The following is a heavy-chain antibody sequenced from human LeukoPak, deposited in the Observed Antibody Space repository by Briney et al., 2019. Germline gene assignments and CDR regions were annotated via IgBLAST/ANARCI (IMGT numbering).Heavy chain of an antibody. CDR3: ARDASYSNYSMDV. CDR1: GFTVSSNY. D-gene: IGHD4-11*01. Sequence: PGGSLRLSCAASGFTVSSNYMSWVRQAPGKGLEWVSVICGGSTYYADSVKGRFTISRDNSKNTLYLQMNSLRAEDTAVYYCARDASYSNYSMDVWGQGTTVTVSS. CDR2: ICGGST. V-gene: IGHV3-66*01. J-gene: IGHJ6*02.